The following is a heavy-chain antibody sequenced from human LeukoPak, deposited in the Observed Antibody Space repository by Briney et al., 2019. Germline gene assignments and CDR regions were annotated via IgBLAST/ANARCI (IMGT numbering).Heavy chain of an antibody. Sequence: SETLSLTCTVSGYSISSGYYWGWIRQPPGKGLEWIGSIYHSGSTNYNPSLKSRVTISVDTSKNQFSLKLSSVTAADTAVYYCARRVRPRGYYYYYMDVWGKGTTVTVSS. J-gene: IGHJ6*03. V-gene: IGHV4-38-2*02. CDR3: ARRVRPRGYYYYYMDV. CDR1: GYSISSGYY. D-gene: IGHD3-10*01. CDR2: IYHSGST.